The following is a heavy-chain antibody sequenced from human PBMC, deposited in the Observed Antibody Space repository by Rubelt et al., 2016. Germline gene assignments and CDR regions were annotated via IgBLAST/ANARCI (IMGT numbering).Heavy chain of an antibody. CDR3: ARDRVARCGGSCYKRGNWFDP. CDR1: GFTFSSYA. V-gene: IGHV3-30*04. CDR2: ISYDGSNK. J-gene: IGHJ5*02. Sequence: GGGVVQPGRSLRLSCAASGFTFSSYAMHWVRQAPGKGLEWVAVISYDGSNKYYADSVKGRFTISRDNSKNTLYLQMNSLRAEDTAVYYCARDRVARCGGSCYKRGNWFDPWGQGTLVTVSS. D-gene: IGHD2-15*01.